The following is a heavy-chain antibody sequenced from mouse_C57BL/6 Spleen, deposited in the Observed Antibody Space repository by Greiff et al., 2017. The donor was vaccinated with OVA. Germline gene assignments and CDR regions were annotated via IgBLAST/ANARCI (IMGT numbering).Heavy chain of an antibody. CDR1: GFTFSSYA. CDR3: ARDPGYYGNYFDY. CDR2: ISDGGSYT. D-gene: IGHD2-1*01. Sequence: EVQRVESGGGLVKPGGSLKLSCAASGFTFSSYAMSWVRQTPEKRLEWVATISDGGSYTYYPDNVKGRFTISRDNAKNNLYLQMSHLKSEDTAMYYCARDPGYYGNYFDYWGQGTTLTVSS. V-gene: IGHV5-4*01. J-gene: IGHJ2*01.